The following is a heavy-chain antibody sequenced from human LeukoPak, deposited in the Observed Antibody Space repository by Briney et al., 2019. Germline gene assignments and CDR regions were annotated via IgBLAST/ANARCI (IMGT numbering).Heavy chain of an antibody. Sequence: PSETLSLTCTVSGGSISSSSYYWGWIRQPPGKGLEWIGSIYYSGSTYYNPSLKSRVTISVDTSKNQFSLKLSSVTAADTAVYYCARVGLDIVVVTATLGWFDPWGQGTLVTVSS. D-gene: IGHD2-21*02. CDR1: GGSISSSSYY. V-gene: IGHV4-39*07. CDR3: ARVGLDIVVVTATLGWFDP. CDR2: IYYSGST. J-gene: IGHJ5*02.